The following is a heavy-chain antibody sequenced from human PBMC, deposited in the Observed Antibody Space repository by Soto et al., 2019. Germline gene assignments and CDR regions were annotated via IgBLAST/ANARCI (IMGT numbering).Heavy chain of an antibody. CDR1: GGSISSGGYY. D-gene: IGHD6-13*01. J-gene: IGHJ4*02. CDR3: ARRWGKGIAAAGRRVDY. CDR2: IYYSGST. V-gene: IGHV4-31*03. Sequence: QVQLQESGPGLVKPSQTLSLTCTVSGGSISSGGYYWSWIRQHPGKGLGWIGYIYYSGSTYYNPSLKSRVTISVDTSKNQFSLKLSSVTAADTAVYYCARRWGKGIAAAGRRVDYWGQGTLVTVSS.